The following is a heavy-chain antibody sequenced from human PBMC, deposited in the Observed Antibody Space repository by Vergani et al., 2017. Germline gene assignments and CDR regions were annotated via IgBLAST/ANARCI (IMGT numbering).Heavy chain of an antibody. J-gene: IGHJ4*02. V-gene: IGHV3-23*01. D-gene: IGHD3-22*01. CDR3: ANMARNYYDRRGFEN. CDR2: ISGGGGST. CDR1: GFTFSSYP. Sequence: EVQLLESGGGLVQPGGSLRLSCAASGFTFSSYPMSWFRRAPGKGLEWVSAISGGGGSTYYADSVKGRFTISRDNSKNTLYLQMNSLRAEDTAVYYCANMARNYYDRRGFENWGQGTLVTVSS.